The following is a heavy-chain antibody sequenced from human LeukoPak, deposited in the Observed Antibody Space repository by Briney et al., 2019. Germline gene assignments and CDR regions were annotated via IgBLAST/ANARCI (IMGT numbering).Heavy chain of an antibody. CDR3: AKGSYGSGSYPYYYGMDV. CDR1: GFTFDDYT. J-gene: IGHJ6*02. V-gene: IGHV3-43*01. D-gene: IGHD3-10*01. Sequence: GGSLRLSCAASGFTFDDYTMHWVRQAPGKGLEWVSLISWDGGSTYYADSVKGRFTISRDNSKNSLYLQMNSLRTEDTALYYCAKGSYGSGSYPYYYGMDVWGQGTTVTVSS. CDR2: ISWDGGST.